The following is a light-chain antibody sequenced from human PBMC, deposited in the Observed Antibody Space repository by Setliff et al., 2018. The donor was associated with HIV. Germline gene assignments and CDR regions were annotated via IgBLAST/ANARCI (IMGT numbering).Light chain of an antibody. V-gene: IGLV2-11*01. J-gene: IGLJ1*01. CDR2: DVT. CDR1: TSDVGSYNY. Sequence: VLAQPRSVSGSPGQSVTISCTGTTSDVGSYNYVSWYQQHPGKAPKLMIYDVTKRPSGVPDRFSGSKSGNTASLTISGLQAEDEADYCCCSYAGSYTFPYVFGTGTKVTVL. CDR3: CSYAGSYTFPYV.